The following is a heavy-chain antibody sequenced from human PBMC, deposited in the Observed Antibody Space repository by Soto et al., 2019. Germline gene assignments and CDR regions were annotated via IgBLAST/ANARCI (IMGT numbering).Heavy chain of an antibody. Sequence: SETLSLTCTVSGGSISSGDYYWSWIRQPPGKGLEWIGYIYYSGSTYYNPSLKSRVTISVDTSKNQFSLKLSSVTAADTAVYYCARDGAGYRKYYYYGTDVWGQGTTVTVSS. J-gene: IGHJ6*02. CDR1: GGSISSGDYY. V-gene: IGHV4-30-4*01. D-gene: IGHD5-18*01. CDR2: IYYSGST. CDR3: ARDGAGYRKYYYYGTDV.